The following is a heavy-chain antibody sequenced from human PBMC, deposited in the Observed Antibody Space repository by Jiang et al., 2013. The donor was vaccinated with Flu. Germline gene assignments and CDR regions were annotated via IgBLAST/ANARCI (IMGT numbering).Heavy chain of an antibody. V-gene: IGHV1-69*06. Sequence: SGAEVKKPGSSVKVSCKASGGTFSNYAISWVRQAPGQGLEWMGGIVPFFGTTNYAQKFQGRVTFTADKSTDTAYMELSTLRSEDTAVYYCVRDQVVTAIPWYFDLWGRGTLVTVSS. CDR3: VRDQVVTAIPWYFDL. D-gene: IGHD2-21*02. CDR1: GGTFSNYA. J-gene: IGHJ2*01. CDR2: IVPFFGTT.